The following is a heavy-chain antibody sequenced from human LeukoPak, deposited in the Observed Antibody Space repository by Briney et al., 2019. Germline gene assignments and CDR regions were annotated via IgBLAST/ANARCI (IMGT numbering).Heavy chain of an antibody. CDR3: ARGETDSSGWTFFDY. J-gene: IGHJ4*02. D-gene: IGHD6-19*01. V-gene: IGHV1-69*13. CDR2: IIPIFDTA. Sequence: ASVKVSCKASGGTFSSYAISWVRQAPGQGLEWMGGIIPIFDTANYAQKFQGRVTITADESTSTAYMELSSLRSEDTAVYYCARGETDSSGWTFFDYWGQGTLVTVSS. CDR1: GGTFSSYA.